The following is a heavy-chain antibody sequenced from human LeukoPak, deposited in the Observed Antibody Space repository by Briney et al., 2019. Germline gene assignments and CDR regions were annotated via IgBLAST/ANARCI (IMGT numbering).Heavy chain of an antibody. CDR1: GGSISSHY. D-gene: IGHD6-13*01. J-gene: IGHJ4*02. CDR3: ARVGQVAAAGTSRSSYFDY. V-gene: IGHV4-59*11. Sequence: SETLSLTCTVSGGSISSHYWSWIRQPPGKGLEWIGYIYYSGTTNYNPSLKSRVTISVDTSKNQFSLKLSSVTAADTAVYYCARVGQVAAAGTSRSSYFDYWGQGTLVTVSS. CDR2: IYYSGTT.